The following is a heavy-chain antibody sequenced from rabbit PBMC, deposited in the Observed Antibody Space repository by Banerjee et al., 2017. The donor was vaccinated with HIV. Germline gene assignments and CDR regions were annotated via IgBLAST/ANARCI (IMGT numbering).Heavy chain of an antibody. CDR1: GFDLSSYYC. J-gene: IGHJ4*01. D-gene: IGHD4-1*01. CDR2: IDAGTSGST. CDR3: ARDLAGVTGWNFNL. V-gene: IGHV1S40*01. Sequence: QSLEESGGGLVTPAGALTRACKASGFDLSSYYCIHWVRQAPGKGLEWIACIDAGTSGSTWYASWAKGRFTISKASSTTVTLQMTSLTAADTATYFCARDLAGVTGWNFNLWGPGTLVTVS.